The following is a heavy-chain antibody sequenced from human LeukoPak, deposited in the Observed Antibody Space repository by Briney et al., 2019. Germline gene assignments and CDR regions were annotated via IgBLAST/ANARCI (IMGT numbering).Heavy chain of an antibody. CDR1: GFTFSTYW. D-gene: IGHD1-1*01. Sequence: GGSLRLSCAASGFTFSTYWMSWVRQAAGKGLGWVSGISGAGGSTYYADSVKGRFTISRDNSKDTLYLQMNSLRAEDTAIYYCVKLRTGTATNFDYWGQGTLVTVSS. CDR3: VKLRTGTATNFDY. V-gene: IGHV3-23*01. J-gene: IGHJ4*02. CDR2: ISGAGGST.